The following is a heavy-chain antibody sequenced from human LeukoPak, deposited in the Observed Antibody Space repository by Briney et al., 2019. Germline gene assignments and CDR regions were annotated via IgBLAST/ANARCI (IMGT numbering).Heavy chain of an antibody. CDR1: GYTFTDCS. Sequence: ASVKVSCKASGYTFTDCSMHWVRQAPGQGLEWMGWINPNSGGTKFVQKFQGRVTMTRDTSISTAYMELSRLRSDGTAVYYCASDAQDFQGICFDYWGQGTLVTVSS. J-gene: IGHJ4*02. CDR2: INPNSGGT. V-gene: IGHV1-2*02. D-gene: IGHD2-15*01. CDR3: ASDAQDFQGICFDY.